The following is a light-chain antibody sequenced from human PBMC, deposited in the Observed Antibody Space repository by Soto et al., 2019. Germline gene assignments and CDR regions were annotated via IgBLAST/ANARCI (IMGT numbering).Light chain of an antibody. J-gene: IGKJ1*01. CDR1: QSITTW. CDR2: DVS. Sequence: DSQITLSPSTVFVYGGDSVTITCRASQSITTWLAWYQQRPGKAPRLLIYDVSSMQSGVPSRFSGSGSGTEFTLTISSLQPEDFAAYYCQHRKMSPPWTFGQGTKVDIK. V-gene: IGKV1-5*01. CDR3: QHRKMSPPWT.